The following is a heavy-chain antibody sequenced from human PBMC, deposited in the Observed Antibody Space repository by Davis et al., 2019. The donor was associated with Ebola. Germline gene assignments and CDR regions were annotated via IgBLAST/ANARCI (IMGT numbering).Heavy chain of an antibody. Sequence: GESLKISCAASGSIISQYGMHWVRQAPGQGLEWMGIINPSGGTTSYAQTFQGRVTLTRDTSTSTVYMELSSLRSEDTAVYYCARGGGCYSYPCSWGYWFDPWGQGTLVTVSS. D-gene: IGHD2-15*01. CDR2: INPSGGTT. CDR1: GSIISQYG. V-gene: IGHV1-46*03. CDR3: ARGGGCYSYPCSWGYWFDP. J-gene: IGHJ5*02.